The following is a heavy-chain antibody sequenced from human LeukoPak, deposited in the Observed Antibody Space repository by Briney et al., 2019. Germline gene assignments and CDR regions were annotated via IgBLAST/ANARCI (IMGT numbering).Heavy chain of an antibody. Sequence: SETLSLTCAVSGDSISSSNWWCWVRQPPGKGLEWIGEFYHSGSTNYNPSLKSRVTISVDKSKNQFSLRLSSVTAADTAVYYCAREGGSGSLEYYFDYWGQGTLVTVSS. V-gene: IGHV4-4*02. CDR3: AREGGSGSLEYYFDY. CDR1: GDSISSSNW. J-gene: IGHJ4*02. D-gene: IGHD3-10*01. CDR2: FYHSGST.